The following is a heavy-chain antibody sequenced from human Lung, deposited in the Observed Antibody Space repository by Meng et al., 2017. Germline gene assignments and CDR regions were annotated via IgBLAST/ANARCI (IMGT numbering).Heavy chain of an antibody. J-gene: IGHJ4*02. CDR3: ATGAAAADH. Sequence: EVHLVESGGDLVKPGGSLRLSCAASGFYFNNAWMSWVRQAPGKGLEWVGRIKSNTDGGTAEYAAPVTGRFTISRDDSKNTLYLQMNSLITEDTAVYFCATGAAAADHWGQGTLVTVSS. D-gene: IGHD6-13*01. V-gene: IGHV3-15*01. CDR2: IKSNTDGGTA. CDR1: GFYFNNAW.